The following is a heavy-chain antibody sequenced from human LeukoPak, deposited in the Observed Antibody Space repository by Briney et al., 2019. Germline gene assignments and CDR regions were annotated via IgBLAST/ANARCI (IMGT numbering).Heavy chain of an antibody. CDR2: IKQDGSEK. V-gene: IGHV3-7*01. Sequence: GGSLRLSCAASGFTVSSNYMSWVRQAPGKGLECVANIKQDGSEKYYVDSVKGRFTISRDNAKNSLYLQMNSLRAEDTAVYYCARLGWSGIDYYYYMDVWGKGTTVTVSS. J-gene: IGHJ6*03. D-gene: IGHD3-3*01. CDR3: ARLGWSGIDYYYYMDV. CDR1: GFTVSSNY.